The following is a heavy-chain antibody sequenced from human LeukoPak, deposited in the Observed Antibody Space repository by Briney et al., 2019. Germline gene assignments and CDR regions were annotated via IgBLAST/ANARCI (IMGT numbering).Heavy chain of an antibody. CDR1: GFIFSHYG. V-gene: IGHV3-33*01. CDR3: ARDGDVSGRYSQFDN. J-gene: IGHJ4*02. Sequence: GGSLRLSCAASGFIFSHYGIHWVRQAPGKGLEWAAVIWSDGNKKYYADSMKGRFTISRDDSKNTVYLQMNSLTAEDTAVYYCARDGDVSGRYSQFDNWGQGTLVTVSS. D-gene: IGHD3-10*01. CDR2: IWSDGNKK.